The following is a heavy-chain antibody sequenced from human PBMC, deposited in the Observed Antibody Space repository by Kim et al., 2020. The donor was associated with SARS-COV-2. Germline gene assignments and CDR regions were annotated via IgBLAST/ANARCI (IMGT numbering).Heavy chain of an antibody. V-gene: IGHV1-69*13. J-gene: IGHJ4*02. CDR2: IIPIFGTA. CDR1: GGTFSSYA. D-gene: IGHD2-21*02. CDR3: AREAGYCGGDCSFDY. Sequence: SVKVSCKASGGTFSSYAISWVRQAPGQGLEWMGGIIPIFGTANYAQKFQGRVTITADESTSTAYMELSSLRSEDTAVYYCAREAGYCGGDCSFDYWGQGTLVTVSS.